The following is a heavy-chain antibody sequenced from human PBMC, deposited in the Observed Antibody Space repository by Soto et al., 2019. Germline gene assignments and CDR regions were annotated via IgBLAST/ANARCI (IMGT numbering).Heavy chain of an antibody. CDR2: IIPILGIA. Sequence: ASVKVSCKASGGTFSSYTISWVRQAPGQGLEWMGRIIPILGIANYAQRFQGRVTITADKSTSTAYMELSSLRSEDTAVYYCARFGGYCSGGSCSTPWGQGTLVTVSS. D-gene: IGHD2-15*01. CDR3: ARFGGYCSGGSCSTP. V-gene: IGHV1-69*02. J-gene: IGHJ4*02. CDR1: GGTFSSYT.